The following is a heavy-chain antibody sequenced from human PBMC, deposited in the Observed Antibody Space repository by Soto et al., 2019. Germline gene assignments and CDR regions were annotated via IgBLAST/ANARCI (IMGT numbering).Heavy chain of an antibody. D-gene: IGHD3-10*01. CDR2: IKSKTDGATT. CDR1: GFTFSNAW. J-gene: IGHJ6*02. CDR3: TTFLWFGELSYYSYGMDV. V-gene: IGHV3-15*07. Sequence: GGSLRLSCAASGFTFSNAWMHWVRQAPGKGLEWVGRIKSKTDGATTDYAAPVRDRFTISRDDSKNTLYLQMNSLKTEDTAVYYCTTFLWFGELSYYSYGMDVWGQGTTVTVSS.